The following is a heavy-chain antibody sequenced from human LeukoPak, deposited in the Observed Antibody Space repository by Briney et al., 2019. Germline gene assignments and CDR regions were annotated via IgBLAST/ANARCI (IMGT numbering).Heavy chain of an antibody. CDR1: GGSISSSSYY. J-gene: IGHJ6*02. CDR2: IYYSGST. D-gene: IGHD5-18*01. V-gene: IGHV4-39*07. Sequence: PSETLSLTCTVSGGSISSSSYYWGWIRQPPGKGLEWIGSIYYSGSTYYNPSLKSRVTISVDTSKNQFSLKLSSVTAADTAVYYCASTTRGYSYGSRYYYYGMDVWGQGTTVTVSS. CDR3: ASTTRGYSYGSRYYYYGMDV.